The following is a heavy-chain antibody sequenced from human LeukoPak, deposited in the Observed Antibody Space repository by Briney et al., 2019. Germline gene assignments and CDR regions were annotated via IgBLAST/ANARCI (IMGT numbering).Heavy chain of an antibody. CDR1: GYSISSGYY. CDR3: ARQSCSSTSCYTRFDY. CDR2: IYDSGST. D-gene: IGHD2-2*02. Sequence: PSETLSLTCAVSGYSISSGYYWGWTRPPPGKGLEWIGIIYDSGSTYYNPSLNSRVTISVATSNNQFSLKLSSVTAADTAVYYCARQSCSSTSCYTRFDYWGQGTLVTVSS. J-gene: IGHJ4*02. V-gene: IGHV4-38-2*01.